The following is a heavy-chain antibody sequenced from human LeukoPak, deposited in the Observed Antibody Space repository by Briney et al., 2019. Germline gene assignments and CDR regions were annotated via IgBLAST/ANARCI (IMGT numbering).Heavy chain of an antibody. J-gene: IGHJ4*02. CDR2: IYHNGGA. D-gene: IGHD2-15*01. V-gene: IGHV4-30-4*01. CDR1: DGSVSSGDYS. Sequence: SATLSLTCTVSDGSVSSGDYSWSWIRQPPGKGLGWIGYIYHNGGAHYNPSLKSRLNISVDTSKNQFSLKLSSVTAADTAVYYCARVSCSGGSCYLFDYWGQGTLVTVSS. CDR3: ARVSCSGGSCYLFDY.